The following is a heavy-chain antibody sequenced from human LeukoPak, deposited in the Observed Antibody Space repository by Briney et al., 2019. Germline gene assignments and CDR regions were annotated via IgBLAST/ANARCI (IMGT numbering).Heavy chain of an antibody. J-gene: IGHJ4*02. Sequence: SVKVSCKASGGTFSSYAISWVRQAPGQGLEWMGGIIPIFGTANYAQKFQGRVTITADKSTSTAYMELSRLGSDDTAVYYCARDGKIAAAGTWYFDYWGQGTLVTVSS. CDR1: GGTFSSYA. D-gene: IGHD6-13*01. CDR3: ARDGKIAAAGTWYFDY. V-gene: IGHV1-69*06. CDR2: IIPIFGTA.